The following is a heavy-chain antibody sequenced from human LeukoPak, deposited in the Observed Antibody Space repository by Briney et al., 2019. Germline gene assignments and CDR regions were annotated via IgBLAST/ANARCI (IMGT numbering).Heavy chain of an antibody. CDR1: GFTFSSYA. V-gene: IGHV3-30-3*01. J-gene: IGHJ4*02. D-gene: IGHD3-22*01. CDR3: ATTPSYYDSSGYYLTGGY. Sequence: GGSLRLSCAASGFTFSSYATHWVRQAPGKGLEWVAVISYDGSNKYYADSVKGRFTISRDNSKNTLYLQMNSLRAEDTAVYYCATTPSYYDSSGYYLTGGYWGQGTLVTVSS. CDR2: ISYDGSNK.